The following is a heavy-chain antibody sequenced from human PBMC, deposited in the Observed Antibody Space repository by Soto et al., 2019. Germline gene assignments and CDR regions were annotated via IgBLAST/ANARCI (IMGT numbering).Heavy chain of an antibody. CDR1: GFTFSSYS. CDR2: IISSSSYI. Sequence: EVQLVESGGGLVKPGGSLRLSCAASGFTFSSYSMNWVRQAPGKGLEWVSSIISSSSYIYYADSVKGRFTISRDNAKNSLDLQMNSLRAEDTAVYYCARDPFYGSGSANDAFDIWGQGTMVTVSS. V-gene: IGHV3-21*01. CDR3: ARDPFYGSGSANDAFDI. D-gene: IGHD3-10*01. J-gene: IGHJ3*02.